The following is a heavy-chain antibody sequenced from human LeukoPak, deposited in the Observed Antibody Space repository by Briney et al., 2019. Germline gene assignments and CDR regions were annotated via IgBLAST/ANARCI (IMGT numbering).Heavy chain of an antibody. CDR3: ARQGADYGDYEEYYYYYMDV. J-gene: IGHJ6*03. V-gene: IGHV5-51*01. CDR1: GYSLTSYW. CDR2: IYPGESDT. Sequence: GESLKISLKGPGYSLTSYWIGRVRQIPGKGLEGMGNIYPGESDTRYSPSFQGQVTISADKSISTAYLQWSSLKASDTAMYYCARQGADYGDYEEYYYYYMDVWGKGTTVTVSS. D-gene: IGHD4-17*01.